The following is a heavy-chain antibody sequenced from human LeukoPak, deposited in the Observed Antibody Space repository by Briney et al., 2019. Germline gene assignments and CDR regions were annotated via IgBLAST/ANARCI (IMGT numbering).Heavy chain of an antibody. CDR1: GFTFSSYS. Sequence: GGSLRLSCAASGFTFSSYSMNWVRQAPGKGLEWVSYISSSSSTIYYADSVKGRFTISRDNAKNSLYLQMNSLRAEDTAVYYCARDHLYSLLVPLDYWGQGTLVTVSS. CDR3: ARDHLYSLLVPLDY. CDR2: ISSSSSTI. V-gene: IGHV3-48*01. D-gene: IGHD2-8*02. J-gene: IGHJ4*02.